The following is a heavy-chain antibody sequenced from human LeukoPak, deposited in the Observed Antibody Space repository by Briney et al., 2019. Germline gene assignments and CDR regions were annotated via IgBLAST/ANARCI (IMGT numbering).Heavy chain of an antibody. J-gene: IGHJ4*02. V-gene: IGHV1-69*13. D-gene: IGHD6-6*01. CDR2: IIPIFGTA. CDR3: ARGSSSSWVWDY. Sequence: SVKVSCKASGYTFTSYGISWVRQAPGQGLEWMGGIIPIFGTANYAQKFQGRVTITADESTSTAYMELSSLRSEDTAVYYCARGSSSSWVWDYWGQGTLVTVSS. CDR1: GYTFTSYG.